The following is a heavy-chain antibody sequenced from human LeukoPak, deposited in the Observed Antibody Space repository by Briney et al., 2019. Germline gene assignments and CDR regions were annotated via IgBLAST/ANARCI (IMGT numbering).Heavy chain of an antibody. CDR1: GFTFTSYW. CDR2: INTDTRGT. Sequence: GGSLRLSCAASGFTFTSYWMHWVRQAPGKGLVWVSIINTDTRGTYYADSVKGRFTISRDNAKNALYLQMNSLRAEDTAVYYCARAGAYHFDNWGQGTLVTVSS. V-gene: IGHV3-74*01. D-gene: IGHD3-16*01. J-gene: IGHJ4*02. CDR3: ARAGAYHFDN.